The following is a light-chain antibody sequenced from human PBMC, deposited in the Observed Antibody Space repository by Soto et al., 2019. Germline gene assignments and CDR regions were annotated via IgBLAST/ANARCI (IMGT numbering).Light chain of an antibody. V-gene: IGKV3D-15*01. CDR3: QQYNTWPPIT. CDR1: QSVSSN. J-gene: IGKJ5*01. Sequence: EIVVTQKQATLSVSPGERATLSCRASQSVSSNLAWYQQKPGQAPRLLIYGASTRATGIPARFSGSGSGTEFTLTISSLQSEDFAVYYCQQYNTWPPITFGQRTRLAIK. CDR2: GAS.